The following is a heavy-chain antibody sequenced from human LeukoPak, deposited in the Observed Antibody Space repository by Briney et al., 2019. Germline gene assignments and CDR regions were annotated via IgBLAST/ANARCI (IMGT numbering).Heavy chain of an antibody. V-gene: IGHV4-39*01. J-gene: IGHJ3*02. CDR1: GGSIRSSTYY. D-gene: IGHD6-13*01. CDR3: ARPLSGSSSWHGDAFDI. CDR2: IYYSGST. Sequence: SETLSLTCPVSGGSIRSSTYYWGWIRQPPGKGLEWIGSIYYSGSTYCNASLNSRVTISADTSKNQFSLKLSAVTAIDTPASYCARPLSGSSSWHGDAFDIWGQGTMVTVSS.